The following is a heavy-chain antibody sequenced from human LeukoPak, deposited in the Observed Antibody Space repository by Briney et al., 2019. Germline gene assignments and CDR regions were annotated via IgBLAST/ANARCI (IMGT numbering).Heavy chain of an antibody. Sequence: SETLSLTCTVSGGSISSSSYYWGWIRQPPGKGLEWIGSIYHTGSTYYNPSLKSRVTISVDTTKNQFSLKLSSVTAADTAVYYCARDLRIPRGIAAAGYYYYYGMDVWGQGTTVTVSS. CDR3: ARDLRIPRGIAAAGYYYYYGMDV. J-gene: IGHJ6*02. CDR2: IYHTGST. D-gene: IGHD6-13*01. CDR1: GGSISSSSYY. V-gene: IGHV4-39*07.